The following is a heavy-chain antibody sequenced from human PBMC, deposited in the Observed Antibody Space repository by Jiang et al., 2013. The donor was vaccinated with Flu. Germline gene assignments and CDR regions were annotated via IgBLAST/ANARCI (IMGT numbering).Heavy chain of an antibody. V-gene: IGHV1-18*04. D-gene: IGHD2-15*01. CDR3: ARDWDIVVKVGSRQEGMDV. CDR2: ISVYNGYT. J-gene: IGHJ6*02. Sequence: SGAEVKKPGASVKVSCKASGYSFIYYGITWVRQAPGQGLEWMGSISVYNGYTNSAQKFQGRLTMTTDTSTNTAYMELRSLRSDDSGVYFCARDWDIVVKVGSRQEGMDVWGQGTTVTVSS. CDR1: GYSFIYYG.